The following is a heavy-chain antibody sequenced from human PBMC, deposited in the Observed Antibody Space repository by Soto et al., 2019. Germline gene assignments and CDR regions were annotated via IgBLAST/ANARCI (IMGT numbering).Heavy chain of an antibody. CDR1: GGSISRSCYF. CDR3: ARGSSGGYYYYYGMDV. Sequence: PEKLRDTYSVSGGSISRSCYFGGWIRQPPGKGLEWIGSIYYSGSTYYNPSLKSRVTISVDTSKNQFSLKLSSVTAADTAVYYCARGSSGGYYYYYGMDVWGQGTTVT. CDR2: IYYSGST. V-gene: IGHV4-39*01. J-gene: IGHJ6*02. D-gene: IGHD3-10*01.